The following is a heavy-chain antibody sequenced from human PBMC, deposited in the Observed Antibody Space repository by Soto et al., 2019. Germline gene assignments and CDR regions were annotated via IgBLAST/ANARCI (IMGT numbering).Heavy chain of an antibody. D-gene: IGHD6-13*01. CDR3: AKVTKRAAAGRYEYYKYGMDV. CDR1: GFTFSDFG. CDR2: ISGSGGSS. Sequence: GGSLRLSCASSGFTFSDFGMSWVRQAPGKGLEWVSVISGSGGSSYYAASVKGRFTISRDNSKNTLYLQMNGLRAEDTALYYCAKVTKRAAAGRYEYYKYGMDVWGQGTTVTVSS. V-gene: IGHV3-23*01. J-gene: IGHJ6*02.